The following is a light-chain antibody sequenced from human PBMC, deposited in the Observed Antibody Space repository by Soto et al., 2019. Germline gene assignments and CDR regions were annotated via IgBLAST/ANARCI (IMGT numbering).Light chain of an antibody. V-gene: IGKV3-15*01. Sequence: EIVMTQSPATLSVSPGERVTLSCRASQSVSTNLAWYQQKPGQALRLLLYGASTRATGIPARFSGSGSGTEFTLTISSLQSEDFAVYYCQQYKKWYTFGQGTKVEIK. CDR3: QQYKKWYT. CDR2: GAS. CDR1: QSVSTN. J-gene: IGKJ2*01.